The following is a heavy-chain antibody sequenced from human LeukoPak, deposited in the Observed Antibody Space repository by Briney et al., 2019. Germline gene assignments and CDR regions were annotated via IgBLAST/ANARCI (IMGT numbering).Heavy chain of an antibody. CDR2: IDSDGSGT. D-gene: IGHD5-18*01. V-gene: IGHV3-74*01. Sequence: PGGSLRLSCAASGFTFSSYWMHWVRQAPGKGLVWVSRIDSDGSGTSYADSVKGRFTISRDNAKNRLYVQMNSLRAEDTAVYYCATGSGLWSPDYWGQGTLVTVSS. CDR3: ATGSGLWSPDY. J-gene: IGHJ4*02. CDR1: GFTFSSYW.